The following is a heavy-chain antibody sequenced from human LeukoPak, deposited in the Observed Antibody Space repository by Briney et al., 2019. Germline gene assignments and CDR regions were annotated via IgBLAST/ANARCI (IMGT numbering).Heavy chain of an antibody. V-gene: IGHV3-66*01. CDR3: ARDGMVRGVIGKDY. J-gene: IGHJ4*02. D-gene: IGHD3-10*01. Sequence: GGSLRLSCAASGFTFSSNYMSWVRQAPGKGLEWVSVIYSGGSTYYTDSVKGRFTISRDNSKNTLYLQMNSLRAKDTAVYYCARDGMVRGVIGKDYWGQGTLVTASS. CDR1: GFTFSSNY. CDR2: IYSGGST.